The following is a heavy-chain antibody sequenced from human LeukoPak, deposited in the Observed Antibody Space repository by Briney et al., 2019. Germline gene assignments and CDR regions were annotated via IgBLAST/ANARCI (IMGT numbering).Heavy chain of an antibody. D-gene: IGHD5-18*01. CDR2: IRQDGSEK. J-gene: IGHJ5*02. V-gene: IGHV3-7*01. CDR1: GLTFSSYW. CDR3: ARDSVGLQRNNCFDP. Sequence: GGSLRLSCAASGLTFSSYWMSWARQAPGRGLEWVANIRQDGSEKYYGDSVKGRFNISRDNAKNSLYLQMNSLRAEDTAVYYCARDSVGLQRNNCFDPRGEGTLVTVSS.